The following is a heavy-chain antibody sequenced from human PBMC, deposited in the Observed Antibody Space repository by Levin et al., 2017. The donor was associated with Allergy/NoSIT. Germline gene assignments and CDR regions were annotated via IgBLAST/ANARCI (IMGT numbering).Heavy chain of an antibody. CDR2: IYYGGTT. CDR1: GDPISNYY. D-gene: IGHD5-18*01. Sequence: SETLSLTCTVSGDPISNYYWSWIRQSPGKGLEWIGFIYYGGTTYYNPSLKRRVTISVDTSKNQFSLKLNSVTAADTAVYYCARDHSGYSSGYGNNWFDPWGQGTLVTVSS. CDR3: ARDHSGYSSGYGNNWFDP. V-gene: IGHV4-59*01. J-gene: IGHJ5*02.